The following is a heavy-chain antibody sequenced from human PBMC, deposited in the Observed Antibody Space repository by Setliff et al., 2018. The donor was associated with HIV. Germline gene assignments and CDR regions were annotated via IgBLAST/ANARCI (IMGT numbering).Heavy chain of an antibody. Sequence: PSETLSLTCIVSGGSINSGGYYWSWIRQHPGKGLEWIGHIYYSGNTHYNPSLKSRVAISVDTSKNQFSLKVTSVTAADTALYYCARQCCSGYYFDYWGQATLVTVSS. CDR2: IYYSGNT. D-gene: IGHD3-22*01. V-gene: IGHV4-31*03. J-gene: IGHJ4*02. CDR3: ARQCCSGYYFDY. CDR1: GGSINSGGYY.